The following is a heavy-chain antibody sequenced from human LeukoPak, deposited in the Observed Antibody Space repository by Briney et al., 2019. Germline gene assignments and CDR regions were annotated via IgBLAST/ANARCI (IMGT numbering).Heavy chain of an antibody. V-gene: IGHV3-23*01. J-gene: IGHJ4*02. D-gene: IGHD5-18*01. Sequence: AGGSLRLSCAASGFTFSSYSMNWVRQAPGKGLEWVSVISGSGGSTYYADSAKGRFTISRDNSKDTVYLQMNSLRAADTAIYYCAKDFGYSYGWWGQGTLVTVSS. CDR2: ISGSGGST. CDR3: AKDFGYSYGW. CDR1: GFTFSSYS.